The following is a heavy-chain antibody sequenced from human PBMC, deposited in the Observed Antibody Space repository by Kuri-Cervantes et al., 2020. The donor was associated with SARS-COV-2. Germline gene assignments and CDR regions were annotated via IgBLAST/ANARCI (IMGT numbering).Heavy chain of an antibody. CDR3: AREYYDFWSGYYYGMDV. J-gene: IGHJ6*02. D-gene: IGHD3-3*01. V-gene: IGHV3-74*01. Sequence: GGSLRLSWAASGFTFSSYWMHWVRQAPGKGLVWVSRINSDGSSTSYADSVKGRFTISRDNAKNTLYLQMNSLRAEDTAVYYCAREYYDFWSGYYYGMDVWGQGTTVTVSS. CDR2: INSDGSST. CDR1: GFTFSSYW.